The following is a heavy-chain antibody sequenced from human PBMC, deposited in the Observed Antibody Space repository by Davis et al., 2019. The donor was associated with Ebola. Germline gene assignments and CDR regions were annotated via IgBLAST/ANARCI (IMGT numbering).Heavy chain of an antibody. D-gene: IGHD6-13*01. CDR2: ISDSSTTI. V-gene: IGHV3-48*01. J-gene: IGHJ3*02. CDR3: ARDLRIAAAGTGNAFDI. Sequence: GGSLRLSCAASGFTFSAYSMNWVRQAPGKGLEWVSYISDSSTTIYYADSVKGRFTISRDNAKNSLYLQMNSLRAEDTALYHCARDLRIAAAGTGNAFDIWGQGTMVTVSS. CDR1: GFTFSAYS.